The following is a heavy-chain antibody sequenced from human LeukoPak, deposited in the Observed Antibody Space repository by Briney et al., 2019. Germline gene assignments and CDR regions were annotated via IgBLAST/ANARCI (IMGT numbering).Heavy chain of an antibody. CDR3: ASSARIAASGTRPYYFDY. J-gene: IGHJ4*02. CDR2: IYYSGST. V-gene: IGHV4-59*01. CDR1: GGSISSYY. D-gene: IGHD6-13*01. Sequence: SETLSLTCTVSGGSISSYYWSWIRQPPGKGLEWIWYIYYSGSTNYNPSLKSRVTISVDTSKNQFSLKLSSVTAADTAVYFCASSARIAASGTRPYYFDYWGQGTLVTVSS.